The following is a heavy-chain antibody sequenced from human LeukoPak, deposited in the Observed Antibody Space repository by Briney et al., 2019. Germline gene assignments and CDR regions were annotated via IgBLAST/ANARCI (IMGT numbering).Heavy chain of an antibody. CDR2: INHSGST. J-gene: IGHJ6*02. V-gene: IGHV4-34*01. D-gene: IGHD3-3*01. Sequence: SETLSLTCAVYGGSFSGYYWSWIRQPPGKGLEWIGEINHSGSTNYNPSLKSRVTISVDTSKNQFSLKLSSVTAADTAVYYCARSYYYDFWSGYYPEYYCYYGMDVWGQGTTVTVSS. CDR3: ARSYYYDFWSGYYPEYYCYYGMDV. CDR1: GGSFSGYY.